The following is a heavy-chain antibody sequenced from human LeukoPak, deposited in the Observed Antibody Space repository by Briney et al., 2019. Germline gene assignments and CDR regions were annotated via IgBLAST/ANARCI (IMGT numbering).Heavy chain of an antibody. J-gene: IGHJ3*02. D-gene: IGHD6-19*01. V-gene: IGHV3-23*01. Sequence: GASLRLSCAAAGFTFSSYAMIWVRQAPGKGLEGVSRIIATGGSTYYADSVKGRFAISRDNSKSTLYLQLNSLRVEDTAVYYCAKGKTSGWDQDAFDIWGQGTMVTVSS. CDR3: AKGKTSGWDQDAFDI. CDR2: IIATGGST. CDR1: GFTFSSYA.